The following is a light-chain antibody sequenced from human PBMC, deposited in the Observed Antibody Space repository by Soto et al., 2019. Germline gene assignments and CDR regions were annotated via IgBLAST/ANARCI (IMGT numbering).Light chain of an antibody. CDR3: HQYFSASQA. V-gene: IGKV4-1*01. CDR2: WAS. J-gene: IGKJ4*01. CDR1: QSLFYTSNKRNY. Sequence: DIVMSQSPDSLAVSLGERATIKCKSSQSLFYTSNKRNYLAWYQQKPGQRPRLLISWASTRESGVPDRFSAGGSGTDFTLTITNLQADDVATYYCHQYFSASQAFGGGTKVEI.